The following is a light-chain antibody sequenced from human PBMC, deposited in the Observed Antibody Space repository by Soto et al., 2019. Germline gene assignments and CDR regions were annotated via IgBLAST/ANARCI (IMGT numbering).Light chain of an antibody. V-gene: IGKV3-20*01. Sequence: GSLSLSPGERATLSCRASQSVSSNYLAWYQHKPGQAPRLLIYGASSRATGIPDRFSGSGSGTDFTLTISRLEPEDFAVYYCQHYGSSLSITFGQGTRLEIK. CDR1: QSVSSNY. CDR2: GAS. CDR3: QHYGSSLSIT. J-gene: IGKJ5*01.